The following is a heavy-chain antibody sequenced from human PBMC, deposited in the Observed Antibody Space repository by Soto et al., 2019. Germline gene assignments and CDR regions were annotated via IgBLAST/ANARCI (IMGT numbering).Heavy chain of an antibody. CDR1: GFTFSSYD. V-gene: IGHV3-13*01. CDR3: ARVEGSGRDFWSGYKTYGMDV. J-gene: IGHJ6*02. D-gene: IGHD3-3*01. CDR2: IGTAGDT. Sequence: VGSLRLSCAASGFTFSSYDMHWVRQATGKGLEWVSAIGTAGDTYYPGSVKGRFTISRENAKNSLYLQMNSLRAEDTAVYYCARVEGSGRDFWSGYKTYGMDVWGQGTTVTVSS.